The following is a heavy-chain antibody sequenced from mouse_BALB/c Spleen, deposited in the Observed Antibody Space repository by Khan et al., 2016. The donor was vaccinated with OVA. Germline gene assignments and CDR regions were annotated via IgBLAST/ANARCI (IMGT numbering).Heavy chain of an antibody. CDR3: ARSDYKYGYWYFDV. V-gene: IGHV3-1*02. CDR1: DYSITSGYC. Sequence: EVKLEVSGPDLVKPSQSLSLTCTVTDYSITSGYCWHWIRQFPGNKLEWMGYIHYSGSPNYNPSLKSRFSITRDTSENRFFLQLNSVTAEDTATYYCARSDYKYGYWYFDVWGAGTTVTVSS. D-gene: IGHD2-14*01. CDR2: IHYSGSP. J-gene: IGHJ1*01.